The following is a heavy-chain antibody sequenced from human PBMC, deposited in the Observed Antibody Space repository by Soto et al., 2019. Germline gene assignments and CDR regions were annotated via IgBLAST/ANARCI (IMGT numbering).Heavy chain of an antibody. CDR1: GFIFRTFD. D-gene: IGHD1-1*01. CDR2: IAHDGSHE. Sequence: QVRLVESGGGVVQPGRSLRLSCAASGFIFRTFDMHWVRQTPGRGLEWVALIAHDGSHEFHADSVKGRFTISRDNSKDRLYLQMNSLRVEDTGIYYCAKDIGITVSGMDPNYCGQGILVTVSS. V-gene: IGHV3-30*13. CDR3: AKDIGITVSGMDPNY. J-gene: IGHJ4*02.